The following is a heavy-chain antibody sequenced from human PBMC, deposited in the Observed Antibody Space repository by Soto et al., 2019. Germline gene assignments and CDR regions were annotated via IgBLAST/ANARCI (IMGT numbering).Heavy chain of an antibody. CDR3: ARGSYYYDSSGYYGMDV. J-gene: IGHJ6*02. CDR1: GGTFSSYA. D-gene: IGHD3-22*01. Sequence: SVKVSCKASGGTFSSYAISWVRQAPGQGLEWMGGIIPIFGTANYAQKFQGRVTITADESTSTAYMELSSLRSEDTAVYYCARGSYYYDSSGYYGMDVWGQGTTVTVSS. V-gene: IGHV1-69*13. CDR2: IIPIFGTA.